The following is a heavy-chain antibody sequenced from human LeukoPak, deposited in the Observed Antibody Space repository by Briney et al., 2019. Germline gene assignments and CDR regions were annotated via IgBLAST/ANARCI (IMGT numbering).Heavy chain of an antibody. Sequence: SETLSLTCAVYGLAFSGYYWNWIRQPPGKGLEWIGEINHSGSTKYDPSLKSRVTISVDTSKNQFSLKLSSVTAADTAVYYCACGDFYFECWGQGILVTVSS. V-gene: IGHV4-34*01. J-gene: IGHJ1*01. D-gene: IGHD2-21*02. CDR3: ACGDFYFEC. CDR2: INHSGST. CDR1: GLAFSGYY.